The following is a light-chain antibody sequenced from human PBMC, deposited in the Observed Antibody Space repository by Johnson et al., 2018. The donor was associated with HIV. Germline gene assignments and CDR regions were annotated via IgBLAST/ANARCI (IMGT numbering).Light chain of an antibody. CDR1: SSNIGNNY. CDR2: ENN. Sequence: SVLTQPPSVSAAPGQKVTISCSGSSSNIGNNYVSWFQHLPGAAPKLLIYENNKRPSGIPDRFSGSKSGTSATLGITGLQTGDEADYYCGTWDSSLSAEVFGTGTKVTVL. J-gene: IGLJ1*01. V-gene: IGLV1-51*02. CDR3: GTWDSSLSAEV.